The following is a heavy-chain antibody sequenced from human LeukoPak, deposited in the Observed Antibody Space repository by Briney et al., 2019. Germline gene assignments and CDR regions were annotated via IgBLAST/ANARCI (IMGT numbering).Heavy chain of an antibody. V-gene: IGHV4-39*07. CDR2: IYYSGST. CDR1: GGSISSSSYY. Sequence: SETLSLTCTVSGGSISSSSYYWGWIRQPPGKGLEWIGSIYYSGSTYYNPSLKSRVTISVDTSKNQFSLKLSSVTAADTAVYYCARTPVGESLYDYWGQGTLVTVSS. J-gene: IGHJ4*02. CDR3: ARTPVGESLYDY. D-gene: IGHD3-10*01.